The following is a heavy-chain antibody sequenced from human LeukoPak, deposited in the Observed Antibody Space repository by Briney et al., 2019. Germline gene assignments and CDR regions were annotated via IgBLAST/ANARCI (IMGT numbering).Heavy chain of an antibody. V-gene: IGHV3-23*01. J-gene: IGHJ4*02. CDR1: GFTFRNYA. Sequence: GGSLRLSCAASGFTFRNYAMSWVRQAPGKGLEWVSAMSGSGDCTYYPDSVKGRFTISRDNSKNTLYLQMNSLRAEDTAVYYCAKELDSSGYFDSWGQGTLVTVFS. CDR2: MSGSGDCT. D-gene: IGHD3-22*01. CDR3: AKELDSSGYFDS.